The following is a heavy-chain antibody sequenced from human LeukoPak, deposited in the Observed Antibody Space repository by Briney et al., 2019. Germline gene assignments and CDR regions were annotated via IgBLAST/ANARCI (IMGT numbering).Heavy chain of an antibody. Sequence: ASVKVSRKASGYTFTSYGISWVRQAPGQGLEWMGWISAYNGNTNYAQKLQGRVTMTTDTSTSTAYMELRSLRSDDTAVYYCARDRSSSWPYDAFDIWGQGTMVTVSS. J-gene: IGHJ3*02. D-gene: IGHD6-13*01. V-gene: IGHV1-18*01. CDR3: ARDRSSSWPYDAFDI. CDR2: ISAYNGNT. CDR1: GYTFTSYG.